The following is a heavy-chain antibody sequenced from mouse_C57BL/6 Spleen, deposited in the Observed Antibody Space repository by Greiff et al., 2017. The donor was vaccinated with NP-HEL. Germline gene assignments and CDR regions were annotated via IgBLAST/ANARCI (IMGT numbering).Heavy chain of an antibody. V-gene: IGHV1-61*01. Sequence: QVQLQQPGAELVRPGSSVKLSCKASGYTFTSYWMDWVKQRPGQGLEWIGNIYPSDSETHYNQKFKDKATLTVDKSSSTAYMQLSSLTSEDSAVYYCARKYIYDAPSIDYWGRKTSLTVS. CDR1: GYTFTSYW. J-gene: IGHJ4*01. CDR3: ARKYIYDAPSIDY. D-gene: IGHD2-3*01. CDR2: IYPSDSET.